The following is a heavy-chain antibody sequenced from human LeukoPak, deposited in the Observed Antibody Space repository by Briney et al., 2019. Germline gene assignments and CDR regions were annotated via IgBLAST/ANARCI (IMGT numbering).Heavy chain of an antibody. CDR1: GFTFSNNW. CDR2: LNPDGSEN. CDR3: VFWFQYFDY. V-gene: IGHV3-7*01. Sequence: GGSLRLSCAASGFTFSNNWMSWVRQAPGRGLEWVAHLNPDGSENYYVDSVKGRFTISRDTAENSLFLQMNSLRADDTAVYYCVFWFQYFDYWGQGTLVTVSS. D-gene: IGHD3-9*01. J-gene: IGHJ4*02.